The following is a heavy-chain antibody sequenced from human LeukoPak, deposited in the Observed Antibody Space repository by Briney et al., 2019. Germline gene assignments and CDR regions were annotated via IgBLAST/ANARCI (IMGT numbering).Heavy chain of an antibody. V-gene: IGHV4-59*01. D-gene: IGHD3-22*01. Sequence: SETLSLTCTVSGGSISSYYWSWIRQPPGKGLEWIGYIYYSGSTNYNPSLKSGVTISVDTSNAQFSLKLSSVTAADTAVYYCARLVVNRSSFAYYYYGMDVWGQGTTVTVSS. CDR2: IYYSGST. CDR1: GGSISSYY. J-gene: IGHJ6*02. CDR3: ARLVVNRSSFAYYYYGMDV.